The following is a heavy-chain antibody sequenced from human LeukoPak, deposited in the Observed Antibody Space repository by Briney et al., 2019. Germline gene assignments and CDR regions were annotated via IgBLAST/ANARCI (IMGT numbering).Heavy chain of an antibody. V-gene: IGHV3-23*01. CDR1: GFTFSSYS. J-gene: IGHJ3*02. CDR3: AKDGYYDSADAFDI. CDR2: ISGSCGST. D-gene: IGHD3-22*01. Sequence: GGSLRLSCAASGFTFSSYSMNWVRQAPGKGLEWVSAISGSCGSTYYADSVKGRFTISRDNSKNTLYLQMNSLRAEDTAVYYCAKDGYYDSADAFDIWGQGTMVTVSS.